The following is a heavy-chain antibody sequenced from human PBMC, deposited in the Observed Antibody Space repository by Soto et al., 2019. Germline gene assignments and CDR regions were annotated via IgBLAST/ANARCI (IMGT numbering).Heavy chain of an antibody. D-gene: IGHD5-18*01. V-gene: IGHV3-23*01. Sequence: GGSLRLSCAASAFSFNNYAMTWVRQAPGKGLEWVSVISGSGGSTSYGDSVKGRFTISRDDAKNSLHLQMNSLRAEDTAVYYCARDLLEGYGHARQPDYWGQGTLVTVSS. CDR2: ISGSGGST. CDR1: AFSFNNYA. J-gene: IGHJ4*02. CDR3: ARDLLEGYGHARQPDY.